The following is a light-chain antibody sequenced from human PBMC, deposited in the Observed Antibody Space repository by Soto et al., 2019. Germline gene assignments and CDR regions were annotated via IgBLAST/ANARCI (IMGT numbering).Light chain of an antibody. CDR1: QSISSR. CDR2: KTS. CDR3: QQYSTWPRT. J-gene: IGKJ4*01. V-gene: IGKV1-5*03. Sequence: TQAPSTLSASLGDRVTLTCRASQSISSRLAWYQQKPGKAPKLLIYKTSSLESGVPSRFSGSGSGTEFTLTISSLQSEDFAAYYCQQYSTWPRTFGGGTKVDIK.